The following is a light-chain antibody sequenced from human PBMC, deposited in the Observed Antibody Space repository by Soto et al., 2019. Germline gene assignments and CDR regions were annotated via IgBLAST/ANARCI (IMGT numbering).Light chain of an antibody. CDR2: SSN. V-gene: IGLV1-44*01. CDR3: AAWDDSRNGVV. J-gene: IGLJ2*01. Sequence: QSVLTQPPSASGTPGQRVTISCSGSSSNIGSNIVNWYQQLPGTAPKLLIYSSNQRPSGVPDRFSGSKSGTSASLAISGLQSEDEAEYYCAAWDDSRNGVVFGGGTKLTVL. CDR1: SSNIGSNI.